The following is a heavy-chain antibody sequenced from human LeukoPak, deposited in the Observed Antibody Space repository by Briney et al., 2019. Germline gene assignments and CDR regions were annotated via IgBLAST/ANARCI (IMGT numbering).Heavy chain of an antibody. CDR3: ARSDCSSTSCYDLFDP. Sequence: PSETLSLTCTVSGGSISSSSYYWGWIRQPPGKGLEWIGSIYYSGSTYYNPSLKSRVTMSVDTSKNQFSLKLSSVTAADTAVYFCARSDCSSTSCYDLFDPWGQGTLVTVSS. D-gene: IGHD2-2*01. CDR2: IYYSGST. V-gene: IGHV4-39*01. CDR1: GGSISSSSYY. J-gene: IGHJ5*02.